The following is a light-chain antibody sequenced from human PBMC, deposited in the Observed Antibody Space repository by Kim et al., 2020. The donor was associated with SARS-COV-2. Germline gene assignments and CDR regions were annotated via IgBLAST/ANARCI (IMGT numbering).Light chain of an antibody. Sequence: PGDRDTPSCRASQTISTYLAWYQQKPGQPPMLLSYDASIRATDIPDRCSGSGSGTDFTLIITSLRPEDFAVDFCQQRRNWPLSITFGLGTRLEIK. CDR2: DAS. J-gene: IGKJ5*01. CDR1: QTISTY. V-gene: IGKV3-11*01. CDR3: QQRRNWPLSIT.